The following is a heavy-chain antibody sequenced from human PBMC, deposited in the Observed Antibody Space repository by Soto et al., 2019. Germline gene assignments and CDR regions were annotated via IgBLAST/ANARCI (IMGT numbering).Heavy chain of an antibody. Sequence: EVQLVETGGGLIQPGGSLRLSCAASGFSVSSSDMSWVRQVPGEGLEWVSVIYSGGSTHDADYVKGRLSVSRDTSKNTVDLQMNSLRVDDTAVYYCGTSSRKDYHFAMDVWGQGTAVTVSS. J-gene: IGHJ6*02. V-gene: IGHV3-53*02. CDR3: GTSSRKDYHFAMDV. CDR1: GFSVSSSD. D-gene: IGHD6-6*01. CDR2: IYSGGST.